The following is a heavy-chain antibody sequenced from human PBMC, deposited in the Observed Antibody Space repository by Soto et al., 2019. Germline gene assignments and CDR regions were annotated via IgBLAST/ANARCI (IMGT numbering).Heavy chain of an antibody. CDR2: INPNSGGT. CDR3: ARAKAADNWFDP. D-gene: IGHD6-13*01. Sequence: ASVKVSCKASGYTFTGYYMHCVRQAPGQGLEWMGWINPNSGGTNYAQKFQGRVTMTRDTSISTAYMELSRLRSDDTAVYYCARAKAADNWFDPWGQGTLVTVSS. J-gene: IGHJ5*02. CDR1: GYTFTGYY. V-gene: IGHV1-2*02.